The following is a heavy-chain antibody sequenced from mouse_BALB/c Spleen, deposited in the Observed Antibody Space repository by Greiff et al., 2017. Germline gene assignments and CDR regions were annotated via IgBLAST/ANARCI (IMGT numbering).Heavy chain of an antibody. CDR2: ISSGGSYT. V-gene: IGHV5-6*02. D-gene: IGHD1-2*01. CDR3: ARGDYYGRYFDV. Sequence: EVKLMESGGDLVKPGGSLKLSCAASGFTFSSYGMSWVRQTPDKRLEWVATISSGGSYTYYPDSVKGRFTISRDNAKNTLYLQMSSLRSEDTTMYYCARGDYYGRYFDVWGAGTTVTVSS. CDR1: GFTFSSYG. J-gene: IGHJ1*01.